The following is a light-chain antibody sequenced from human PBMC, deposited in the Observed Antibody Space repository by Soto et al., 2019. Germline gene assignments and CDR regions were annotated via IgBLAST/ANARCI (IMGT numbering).Light chain of an antibody. CDR1: QSLLHTDGKTY. J-gene: IGKJ1*01. CDR3: RQTIQLPWT. CDR2: EVS. Sequence: DIVMTQTPLSLSVTPGQQASISCKSSQSLLHTDGKTYLYWYLQRPGQPPQLLIYEVSNRFSGVPDRCSGSGSGTDFTLKISRVEAEEGGVDYCRQTIQLPWTVGQGTKVEIK. V-gene: IGKV2D-29*01.